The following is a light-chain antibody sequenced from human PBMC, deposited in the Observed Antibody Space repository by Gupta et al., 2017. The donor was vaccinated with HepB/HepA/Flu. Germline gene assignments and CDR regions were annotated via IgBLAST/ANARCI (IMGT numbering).Light chain of an antibody. CDR1: NSIAGSF. J-gene: IGLJ3*02. CDR2: NTY. CDR3: AAWDRTLNGRV. V-gene: IGLV1-47*02. Sequence: QSVLTQPPSASGTPGQRVTISCSGSNSIAGSFFFWSQQLPGTAPKLLIYNTYERPSGVPDRFSGSQSGTSGSLAISGLRSEDEADYYCAAWDRTLNGRVFGGGTKLTVL.